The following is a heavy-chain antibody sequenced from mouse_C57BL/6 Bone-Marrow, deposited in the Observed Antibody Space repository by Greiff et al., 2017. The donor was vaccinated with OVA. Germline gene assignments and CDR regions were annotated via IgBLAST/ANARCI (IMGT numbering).Heavy chain of an antibody. Sequence: DVMLVESGEGLVKPGGSLKLSCAASGFTFSSYAMSWVRQTPEKRLEWVAYISSGGDYIYYADPVKGRFTISRDNARNTLYLQMSSLKSEDTAMYYCTRDHYYGSSPAWFAYWGQGTLVTVSA. CDR3: TRDHYYGSSPAWFAY. CDR2: ISSGGDYI. D-gene: IGHD1-1*01. V-gene: IGHV5-9-1*02. CDR1: GFTFSSYA. J-gene: IGHJ3*01.